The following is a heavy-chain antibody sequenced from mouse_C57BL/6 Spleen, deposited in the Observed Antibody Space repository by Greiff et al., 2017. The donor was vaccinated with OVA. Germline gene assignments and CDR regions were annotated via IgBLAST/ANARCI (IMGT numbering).Heavy chain of an antibody. D-gene: IGHD1-1*01. CDR1: GYTFTSYG. V-gene: IGHV1-81*01. Sequence: QVQLQQSGAELARPGASVKLSCKASGYTFTSYGISWVKQRTGQGLEWIGEIYPRSGNTYYNEKFKGKATLTADKSSSTAYMELRSLTSEDSAVYFCARESYYGSRGFAYWGQGTLVTVSA. CDR3: ARESYYGSRGFAY. J-gene: IGHJ3*01. CDR2: IYPRSGNT.